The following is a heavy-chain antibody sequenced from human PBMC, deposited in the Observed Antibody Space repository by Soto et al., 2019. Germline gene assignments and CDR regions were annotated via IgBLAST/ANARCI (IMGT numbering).Heavy chain of an antibody. V-gene: IGHV3-23*01. D-gene: IGHD3-10*01. CDR1: GFTFSSYA. J-gene: IGHJ3*02. CDR2: ISGSGGST. Sequence: GGSLRLSCAASGFTFSSYAMSWVRQAPGKGLEWVSAISGSGGSTYYADSVKGRFTISRDNSKNTLYLQMNSLRAEDTAVYYCAKGKTWFGPLTDAFDIWGQGTMVTVSS. CDR3: AKGKTWFGPLTDAFDI.